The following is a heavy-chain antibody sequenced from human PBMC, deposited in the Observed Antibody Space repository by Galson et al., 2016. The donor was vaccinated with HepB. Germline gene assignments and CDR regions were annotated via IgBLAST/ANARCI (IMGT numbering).Heavy chain of an antibody. J-gene: IGHJ3*02. CDR3: ARATIRGVIKSSLNDAFDI. D-gene: IGHD3-10*01. Sequence: SLRLSCAASGFTFNDYYMNWIRQAPGKGLEWVSYISNSGYYTNYADSVKGRFTISRDNAKNSLYLQMDSLRAEDTAVYYCARATIRGVIKSSLNDAFDIWGQGTLVTVSS. V-gene: IGHV3-11*06. CDR1: GFTFNDYY. CDR2: ISNSGYYT.